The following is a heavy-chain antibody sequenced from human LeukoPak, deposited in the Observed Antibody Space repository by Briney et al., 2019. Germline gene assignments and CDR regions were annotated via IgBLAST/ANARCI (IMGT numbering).Heavy chain of an antibody. V-gene: IGHV3-23*01. Sequence: GGSLRLSCAASGFTFSSYAMSWVRQAPGKGLEWGSGISGSGGSTYYADSVKGRFTISRDNSKKTLYLQMNSLRAEDTAVYYCAKDKTYYYDSSGHYPKFDYWGQGTLVSVSS. CDR1: GFTFSSYA. CDR3: AKDKTYYYDSSGHYPKFDY. CDR2: ISGSGGST. D-gene: IGHD3-22*01. J-gene: IGHJ4*02.